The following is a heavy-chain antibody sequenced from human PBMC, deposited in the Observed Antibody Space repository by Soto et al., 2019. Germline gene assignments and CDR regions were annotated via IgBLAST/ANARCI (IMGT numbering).Heavy chain of an antibody. J-gene: IGHJ1*01. D-gene: IGHD3-16*01. CDR3: STDVWGPVH. Sequence: GGALRLSCAASGFTVSDFWMTWVRQAPGKGLECVANIRSDGVEENYVDSVKGRFTISRDNAKNSLYLQMNDLRADDTAICYCSTDVWGPVHCGQGNLVTVCS. CDR1: GFTVSDFW. CDR2: IRSDGVEE. V-gene: IGHV3-7*03.